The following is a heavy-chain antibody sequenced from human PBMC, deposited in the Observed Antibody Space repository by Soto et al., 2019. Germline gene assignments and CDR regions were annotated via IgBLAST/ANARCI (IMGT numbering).Heavy chain of an antibody. V-gene: IGHV3-30-3*01. Sequence: QVQLVESGGGVVQPGRSLRLSCAASGFTFSSYAMHWVRQAPGKGLEWVAVISYDGSNKYYADSVKGRFTISRDNSKNTLYLQMNSLRAEDTAVYYCASQGYGGNSDAFDIWGQGTMVTVSS. J-gene: IGHJ3*02. D-gene: IGHD4-17*01. CDR3: ASQGYGGNSDAFDI. CDR1: GFTFSSYA. CDR2: ISYDGSNK.